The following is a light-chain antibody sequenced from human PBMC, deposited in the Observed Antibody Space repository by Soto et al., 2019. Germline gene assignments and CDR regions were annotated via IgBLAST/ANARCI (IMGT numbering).Light chain of an antibody. CDR3: QSYDSSLSGSL. J-gene: IGLJ2*01. CDR1: SSNIGAGYD. V-gene: IGLV1-40*01. Sequence: QSVLTQPPSVSGAPGQRVTISCTGSSSNIGAGYDVHWYQQLPGTAPKLLIYGNSNRPSGVPDRFSGSKSGTSASLAITGLQAEDEADYYCQSYDSSLSGSLFGGGTKLTFL. CDR2: GNS.